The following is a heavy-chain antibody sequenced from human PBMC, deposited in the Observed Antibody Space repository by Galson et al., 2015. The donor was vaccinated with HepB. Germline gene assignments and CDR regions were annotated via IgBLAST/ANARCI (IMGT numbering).Heavy chain of an antibody. CDR2: ISYDGSNK. D-gene: IGHD3-22*01. CDR1: GFTFSSYA. V-gene: IGHV3-30-3*01. Sequence: SLRLSCAASGFTFSSYAMHWVRQAPGKGLEWVAVISYDGSNKYYADSVKGRFTISRDNSKNTLYLQMNSLRAEDTAVYYCARDHMIVPGGAGVFDIWGQGTMVTVSS. CDR3: ARDHMIVPGGAGVFDI. J-gene: IGHJ3*02.